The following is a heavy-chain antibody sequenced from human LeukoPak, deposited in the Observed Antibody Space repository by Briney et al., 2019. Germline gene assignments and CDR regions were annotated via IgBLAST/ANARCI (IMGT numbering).Heavy chain of an antibody. CDR2: IKQDGSEK. Sequence: GGSLRLSCAASGVMFPSYWMTWVRQAPGKGLEWVANIKQDGSEKYYVDSVKGRFAISRDNAKNSVYLQMNSLRAEDTAVYYCARRHHFGFLDSWGQGTLVTVSS. V-gene: IGHV3-7*04. CDR1: GVMFPSYW. D-gene: IGHD3-10*01. J-gene: IGHJ4*02. CDR3: ARRHHFGFLDS.